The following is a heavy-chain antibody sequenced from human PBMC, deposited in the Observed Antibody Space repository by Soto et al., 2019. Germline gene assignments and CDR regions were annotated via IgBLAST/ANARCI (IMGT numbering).Heavy chain of an antibody. J-gene: IGHJ6*02. CDR2: IWYDGSNK. Sequence: TGGSLRLSCAASGFTFSSYGMHWVRQAPGKGLEWVAVIWYDGSNKYYADSVKGRFTISRDNSKNTLYLQMNSLRAEDTAVYYCARVSTGTTFTPVAYYYGMDVWGQGTTVTVSS. D-gene: IGHD1-7*01. CDR3: ARVSTGTTFTPVAYYYGMDV. V-gene: IGHV3-33*01. CDR1: GFTFSSYG.